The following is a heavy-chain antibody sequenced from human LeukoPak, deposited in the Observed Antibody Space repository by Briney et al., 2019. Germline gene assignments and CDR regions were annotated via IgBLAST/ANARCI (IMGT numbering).Heavy chain of an antibody. CDR1: GGTFSSYA. V-gene: IGHV1-69*13. CDR2: IIPIFGTA. CDR3: ARDQGGGYYDSSGYFPFDY. Sequence: GASVKVSCKASGGTFSSYAISWVRQAPGQGLEWMGGIIPIFGTANYAQKFQGRVTITADESTSTAYMELSSLRSEDTAVYYCARDQGGGYYDSSGYFPFDYWGQGTLVTVSS. D-gene: IGHD3-22*01. J-gene: IGHJ4*02.